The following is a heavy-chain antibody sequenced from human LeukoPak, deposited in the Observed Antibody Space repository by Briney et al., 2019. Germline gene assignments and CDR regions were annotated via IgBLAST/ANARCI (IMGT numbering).Heavy chain of an antibody. CDR3: ARARHDFWSGFQGFDP. CDR1: GGSISSHY. V-gene: IGHV4-59*11. J-gene: IGHJ5*02. CDR2: IYYSGST. D-gene: IGHD3-3*01. Sequence: SETLSLTCTVSGGSISSHYWSWIRQPPGKGLEWIGYIYYSGSTNYNPSLKSRVTISVDTSKNQFPLKLSSVTAADTAVYYCARARHDFWSGFQGFDPWGQGTLVTVSS.